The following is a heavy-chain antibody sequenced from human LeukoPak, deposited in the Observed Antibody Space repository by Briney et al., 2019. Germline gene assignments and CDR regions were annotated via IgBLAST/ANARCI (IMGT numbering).Heavy chain of an antibody. CDR3: ARDGHRMYYYGSSDYRVDY. CDR1: GYTFTSYG. Sequence: ASVKVSCKASGYTFTSYGISWVRQAPGQGLEWMGWISGYNGNTNYAQKLQGRVTMTTDTSTSTAYMELRSLRSDDTAVYYCARDGHRMYYYGSSDYRVDYWGQGTLVTVSS. CDR2: ISGYNGNT. D-gene: IGHD3-22*01. J-gene: IGHJ4*02. V-gene: IGHV1-18*01.